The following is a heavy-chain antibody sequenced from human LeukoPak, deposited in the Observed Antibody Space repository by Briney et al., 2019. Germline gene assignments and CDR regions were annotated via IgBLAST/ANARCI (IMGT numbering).Heavy chain of an antibody. J-gene: IGHJ2*01. CDR2: IYYSGST. D-gene: IGHD6-13*01. Sequence: SETLSLTCTVSGGSISSSSYYWGWIRQPPGKGLEWIGSIYYSGSTYYNPSLKSRVTISVDTSKNQFSLKLSSVTAADTAVYYCARSGGSSWSYYWYFDLWGRGTLVTVSS. CDR1: GGSISSSSYY. CDR3: ARSGGSSWSYYWYFDL. V-gene: IGHV4-39*01.